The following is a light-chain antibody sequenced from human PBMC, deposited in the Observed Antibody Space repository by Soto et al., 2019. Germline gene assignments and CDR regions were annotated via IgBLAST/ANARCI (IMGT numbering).Light chain of an antibody. J-gene: IGKJ1*01. Sequence: DIQLTQSPSFLSASVGDRVTITCRASQGISSYLAWYQQKPGKAPKLLIYAASTLQSGVPLRFSGSGSGTSFTLTISSLQPEDFATYYCQKYNSALWTFGQGTKV. CDR3: QKYNSALWT. CDR1: QGISSY. CDR2: AAS. V-gene: IGKV1-9*01.